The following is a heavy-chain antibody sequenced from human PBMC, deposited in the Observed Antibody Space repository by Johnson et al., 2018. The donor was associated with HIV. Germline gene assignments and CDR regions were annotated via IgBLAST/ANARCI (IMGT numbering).Heavy chain of an antibody. J-gene: IGHJ3*02. V-gene: IGHV3-23*04. CDR2: ISGSGGST. Sequence: VQLVESGGGLVQPGGSLRLSCAASGFTFSSYAMSWVRQAPGKGLEWVSAISGSGGSTYDADSVKGRFTISRDNSKNTLYLQMHSLSAADTAVYYCAKAYSSSPGAFDIWGQGTMVTVSS. CDR3: AKAYSSSPGAFDI. CDR1: GFTFSSYA. D-gene: IGHD6-13*01.